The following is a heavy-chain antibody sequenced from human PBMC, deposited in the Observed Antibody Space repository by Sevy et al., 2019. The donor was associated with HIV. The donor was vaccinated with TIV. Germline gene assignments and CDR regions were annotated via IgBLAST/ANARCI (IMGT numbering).Heavy chain of an antibody. J-gene: IGHJ4*02. CDR1: AFTVSSNY. D-gene: IGHD3-10*01. V-gene: IGHV3-53*01. CDR3: ARDWVYYGSGTYYNVF. CDR2: IYSGGSR. Sequence: GGSLRLSCVASAFTVSSNYMSWVRQAPGKGLEWVSVIYSGGSRYYADSVKGRFTVSRDDSKNTLYLQMNSLRAEDTAVYYCARDWVYYGSGTYYNVFWGQGTLVTVSS.